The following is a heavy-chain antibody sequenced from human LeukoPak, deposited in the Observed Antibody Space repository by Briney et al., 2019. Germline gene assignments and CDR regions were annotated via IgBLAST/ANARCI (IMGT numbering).Heavy chain of an antibody. CDR3: AKGPYNWNYGAFDY. V-gene: IGHV3-23*01. CDR1: GFTLSSYE. Sequence: GGSLRLSCTVSGFTLSSYEMSWIRQAPGKVLEWVSSIDYDGGSGHYADSVKGRFTISRDNSNNTLFLHLNSLRGEDTAVYYCAKGPYNWNYGAFDYWGQGTLVTVSS. D-gene: IGHD1-7*01. CDR2: IDYDGGSG. J-gene: IGHJ4*02.